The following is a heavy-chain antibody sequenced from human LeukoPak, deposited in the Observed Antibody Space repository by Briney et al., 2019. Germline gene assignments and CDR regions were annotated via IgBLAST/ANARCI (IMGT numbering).Heavy chain of an antibody. J-gene: IGHJ2*01. CDR3: ARARVRNYSYDSSGFYTSDWIFDI. D-gene: IGHD3-22*01. CDR1: GDSMISYY. CDR2: LYSSGIT. Sequence: KPSETLSLTCTVSGDSMISYYWRWIRQSPGKGLEWIGYLYSSGITKYNPSLQSRVTISVDTSKNQFSLRLSSVTASDTAVYFCARARVRNYSYDSSGFYTSDWIFDIWGRGTLVTVSS. V-gene: IGHV4-59*01.